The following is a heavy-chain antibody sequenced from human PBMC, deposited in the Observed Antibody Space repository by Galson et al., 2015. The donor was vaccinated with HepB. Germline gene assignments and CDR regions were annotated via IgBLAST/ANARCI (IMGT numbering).Heavy chain of an antibody. Sequence: SLRLSCAASGFTFSSYAMHWVRQAPGKGLEWVAVISYDGSNKYYADSVKGRFTISRDNSKNTLYLQMNSLRAEDTAVYYCARDAGSSGDSSGYYNLYYYYGMDVWGQGTTVTVSS. J-gene: IGHJ6*02. CDR3: ARDAGSSGDSSGYYNLYYYYGMDV. CDR2: ISYDGSNK. CDR1: GFTFSSYA. D-gene: IGHD3-22*01. V-gene: IGHV3-30*04.